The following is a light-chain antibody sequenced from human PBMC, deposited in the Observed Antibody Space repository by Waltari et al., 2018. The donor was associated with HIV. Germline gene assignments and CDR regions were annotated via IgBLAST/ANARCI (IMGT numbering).Light chain of an antibody. Sequence: HSVPTQPPSVSGAPGQTVTISCSRCISNIGSKSVVHWYQQLPGTAPQLHIFGDYNRPSGVPVRFSGSKSGTSASLAITGLQPEDEADYYCQSYETSRDGFYVFGTGTKVTVL. V-gene: IGLV1-40*01. CDR1: ISNIGSKSV. J-gene: IGLJ1*01. CDR2: GDY. CDR3: QSYETSRDGFYV.